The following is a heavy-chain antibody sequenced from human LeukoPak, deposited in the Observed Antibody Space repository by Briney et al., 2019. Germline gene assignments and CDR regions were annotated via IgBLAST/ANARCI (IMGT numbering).Heavy chain of an antibody. CDR2: ISSRGSTI. CDR3: ARDRLLLWFGELSNYYYYGMDV. D-gene: IGHD3-10*01. CDR1: GFTFSSYE. V-gene: IGHV3-48*03. Sequence: PGGSLRLSCAASGFTFSSYEMNWVRQAPGKGLEWVSYISSRGSTIYYADSVKGRFTISRDNAKNSLYLQMNSLRAEDTAVYYCARDRLLLWFGELSNYYYYGMDVWGKGTTVTVSS. J-gene: IGHJ6*04.